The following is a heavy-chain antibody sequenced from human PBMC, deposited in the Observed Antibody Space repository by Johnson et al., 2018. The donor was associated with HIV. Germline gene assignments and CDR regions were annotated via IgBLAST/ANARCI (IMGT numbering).Heavy chain of an antibody. CDR3: ARACRDGYTCDAVDI. D-gene: IGHD5-24*01. CDR2: IFSGGTT. J-gene: IGHJ3*02. V-gene: IGHV3-66*01. Sequence: VQLVESGGGLVQPGGSLRLSCAASGLTVSGNYMTWVRQAPGKGLEWVSVIFSGGTTYYAGSVHGRFTISRDNSKNTLYLQMNRLRAEDTAVYYCARACRDGYTCDAVDIWGQGTMVTVSS. CDR1: GLTVSGNY.